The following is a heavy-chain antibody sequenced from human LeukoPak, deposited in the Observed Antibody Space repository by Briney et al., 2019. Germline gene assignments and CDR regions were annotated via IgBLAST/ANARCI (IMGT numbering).Heavy chain of an antibody. Sequence: PSETLSLTCTVSGYSISSGYYWGWIRQPPGKGLEWIGSIYHSGSTYYNPSLKSRVTISVDTSKNQFSLKLSSVTAADTAVYYCARYVITMVRGVPLDYWGQGTLVTVSS. D-gene: IGHD3-10*01. V-gene: IGHV4-38-2*02. CDR1: GYSISSGYY. J-gene: IGHJ4*02. CDR2: IYHSGST. CDR3: ARYVITMVRGVPLDY.